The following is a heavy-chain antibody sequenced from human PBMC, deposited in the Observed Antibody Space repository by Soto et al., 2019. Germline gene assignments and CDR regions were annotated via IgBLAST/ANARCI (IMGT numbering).Heavy chain of an antibody. CDR1: GYTFTSYG. J-gene: IGHJ3*02. V-gene: IGHV1-18*01. CDR3: ARVGAGGRAWWSSTTEDNDAFDI. Sequence: QVQLVQSGAEVKKPGASVKVSCKASGYTFTSYGISWVRQAPGQGLEWMGWISAYNGNTNYAQKLQGRVTMTTDTPTSTPYMELRSLRSDDTAVFYCARVGAGGRAWWSSTTEDNDAFDIWGQGTMVTVSS. CDR2: ISAYNGNT. D-gene: IGHD2-15*01.